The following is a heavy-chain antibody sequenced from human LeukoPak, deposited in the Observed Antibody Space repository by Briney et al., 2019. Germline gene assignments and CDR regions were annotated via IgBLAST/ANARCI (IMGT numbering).Heavy chain of an antibody. CDR1: GGSISSGGYY. V-gene: IGHV4-30-2*01. Sequence: SQTLSLTFTVSGGSISSGGYYWSWIRQPPGKGLEWIGYIYHSGSTYYNPSLKSRVTISVDRSKNQFSLKLSSVTAADTAVYYCARKIVTAGIPFFDYWGQGTLVTVSS. CDR3: ARKIVTAGIPFFDY. J-gene: IGHJ4*02. CDR2: IYHSGST. D-gene: IGHD6-13*01.